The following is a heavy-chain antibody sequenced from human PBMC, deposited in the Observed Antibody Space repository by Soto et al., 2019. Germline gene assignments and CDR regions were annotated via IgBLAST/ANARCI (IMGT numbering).Heavy chain of an antibody. CDR2: ISGNNGNT. D-gene: IGHD3-10*01. Sequence: ASVKVSCKASGYIFTTYTISWVRQAPGQGLEWMGLISGNNGNTNYAQKLQGRVSRTTATSASTAYMEVRSLRSDATAISFCARQKGINNYYGMDGWGQGTTVTVSS. J-gene: IGHJ6*02. CDR1: GYIFTTYT. CDR3: ARQKGINNYYGMDG. V-gene: IGHV1-18*04.